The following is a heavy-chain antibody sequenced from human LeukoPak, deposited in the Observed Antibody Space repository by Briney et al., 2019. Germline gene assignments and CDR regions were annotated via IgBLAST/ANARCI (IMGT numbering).Heavy chain of an antibody. V-gene: IGHV3-48*01. CDR1: GSTFSSYS. J-gene: IGHJ4*02. Sequence: GGSLRLSCAASGSTFSSYSMNWVRQAPGKGLEWVSYISSSSSTIYYADSVKGRFTISRDNAKNSLYLQMNSLRAEDTAVYYCARTYSLRFLEWLPFYFDYWGQGTLVTVSS. D-gene: IGHD3-3*01. CDR3: ARTYSLRFLEWLPFYFDY. CDR2: ISSSSSTI.